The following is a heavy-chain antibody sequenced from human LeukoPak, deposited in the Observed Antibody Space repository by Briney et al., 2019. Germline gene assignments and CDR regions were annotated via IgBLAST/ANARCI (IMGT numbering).Heavy chain of an antibody. D-gene: IGHD3-22*01. Sequence: ASVKVSCKASGYTFTSYGISWVRQAPGQGLEWMGWISAYNGNTNYAQKLQGRVTMTTDTSTSTAYMELRSLRSDDTAVYYCARRRSPNYYDTSGYYEADAVYIWGPGTMVTVSS. CDR3: ARRRSPNYYDTSGYYEADAVYI. J-gene: IGHJ3*02. CDR2: ISAYNGNT. CDR1: GYTFTSYG. V-gene: IGHV1-18*01.